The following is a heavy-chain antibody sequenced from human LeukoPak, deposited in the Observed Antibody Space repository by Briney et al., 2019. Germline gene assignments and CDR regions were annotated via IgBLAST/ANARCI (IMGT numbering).Heavy chain of an antibody. CDR1: GFTFNNAW. CDR3: TTAGTNGYSSGGVKDPFDY. V-gene: IGHV3-15*07. J-gene: IGHJ4*02. CDR2: IKSKTDGGTT. D-gene: IGHD1-7*01. Sequence: PGGSLRLSCAASGFTFNNAWMNWVRQAPRKGLEWVGRIKSKTDGGTTDYAAPVKGRFTISRDDSKNTLYLQMNSLKTEDTAVYYCTTAGTNGYSSGGVKDPFDYWGQGTLVTVSS.